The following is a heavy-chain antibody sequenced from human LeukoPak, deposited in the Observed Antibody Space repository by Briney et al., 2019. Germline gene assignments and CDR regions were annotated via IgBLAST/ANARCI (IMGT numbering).Heavy chain of an antibody. Sequence: GSLRLSCVTSGFTFSAYAMHWVRQAPGKGLEWVAFIPHYGNERYYADSVKGRFTISRDNSKNTLYLQMNTLRAEDTAVYYCANPTYADYWGQGTLVTVSS. CDR2: IPHYGNER. V-gene: IGHV3-30*02. D-gene: IGHD2-8*01. CDR3: ANPTYADY. CDR1: GFTFSAYA. J-gene: IGHJ4*02.